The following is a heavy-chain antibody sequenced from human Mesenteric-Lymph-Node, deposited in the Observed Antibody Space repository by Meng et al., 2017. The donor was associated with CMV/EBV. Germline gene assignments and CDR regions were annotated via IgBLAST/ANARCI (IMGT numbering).Heavy chain of an antibody. CDR1: GFTFSSYS. J-gene: IGHJ4*02. D-gene: IGHD3-10*01. CDR2: ISSSSSYI. Sequence: GGSLRLSCAASGFTFSSYSMNWVRQAPGKGLEWVSSISSSSSYIYYADSVKGRFTISRDNAKNSLYLQMNSLRAEDTAVYYCARVVIGEVDYYFDYWGQGTLVTVSS. CDR3: ARVVIGEVDYYFDY. V-gene: IGHV3-21*01.